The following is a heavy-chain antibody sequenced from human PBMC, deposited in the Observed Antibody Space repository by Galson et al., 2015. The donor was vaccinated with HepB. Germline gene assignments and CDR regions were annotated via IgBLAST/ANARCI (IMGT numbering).Heavy chain of an antibody. CDR2: IYPNGAT. D-gene: IGHD3-16*01. CDR1: GFRVSECF. Sequence: FLRLSCAVSGFRVSECFLSWVRQVPGRGLEYVSDIYPNGATYYRDSVRGRFTMSRDAFQNSLYLQMNNLRVEDTAIYFCARESNWAYDSWGTGTLVTVSS. V-gene: IGHV3-53*01. CDR3: ARESNWAYDS. J-gene: IGHJ4*02.